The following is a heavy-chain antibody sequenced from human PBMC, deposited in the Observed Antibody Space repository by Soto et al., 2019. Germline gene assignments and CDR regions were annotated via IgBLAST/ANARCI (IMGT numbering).Heavy chain of an antibody. V-gene: IGHV1-3*01. J-gene: IGHJ3*02. D-gene: IGHD2-15*01. CDR3: ARGGYCSGGSCYSSGAFDI. Sequence: QVQLVQSGAEVKKPGASVKVSCKASGYTFTSYAMHRVRQAPGQRLEWMGWINAGNGNTKYSQKFQGRVTITRDTSASTAYMELSSLRSEDTAVYYCARGGYCSGGSCYSSGAFDIWGQGTMVTVSS. CDR1: GYTFTSYA. CDR2: INAGNGNT.